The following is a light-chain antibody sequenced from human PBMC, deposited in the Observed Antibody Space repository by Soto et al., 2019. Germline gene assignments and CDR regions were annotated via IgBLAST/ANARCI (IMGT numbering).Light chain of an antibody. CDR2: GAS. CDR1: QSVSSSS. Sequence: EIVLTQSPGTLSLSPGERATLSCRASQSVSSSSLARYQQKPGQAPRLLIYGASSRATGIPDRFSGSGSGTDFTLTISRLEPEDFAMYYCQQYGNSPFTFGPGTKVDIK. V-gene: IGKV3-20*01. CDR3: QQYGNSPFT. J-gene: IGKJ3*01.